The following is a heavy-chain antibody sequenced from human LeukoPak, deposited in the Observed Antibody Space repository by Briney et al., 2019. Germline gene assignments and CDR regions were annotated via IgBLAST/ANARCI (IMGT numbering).Heavy chain of an antibody. Sequence: GGSLRLSCAASGFTFSSYEMNWVRQAPGKGLEWVSYISSSGSTIYYADSVKGRFTISRDNPKNSLYLQMNSLRAEATAGYYGMRDGGPYYYASRPESPDTFDIWGQGTMVTVSS. V-gene: IGHV3-48*03. CDR3: MRDGGPYYYASRPESPDTFDI. J-gene: IGHJ3*02. CDR1: GFTFSSYE. D-gene: IGHD3-10*01. CDR2: ISSSGSTI.